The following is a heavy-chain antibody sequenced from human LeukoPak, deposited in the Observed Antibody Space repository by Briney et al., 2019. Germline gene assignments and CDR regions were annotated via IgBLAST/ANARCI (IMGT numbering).Heavy chain of an antibody. D-gene: IGHD3-10*01. CDR2: IYYTGST. J-gene: IGHJ4*02. CDR3: ARPYGSRSYLPGDY. Sequence: PSETLSLTCTVSGGSISSYYWSWIRQPPGKGLEWVGYIYYTGSTNYNPSLKSRVTISVDTSKNQFSLKLNSVTAADTAVYYCARPYGSRSYLPGDYWGQGTLVTVSS. CDR1: GGSISSYY. V-gene: IGHV4-59*01.